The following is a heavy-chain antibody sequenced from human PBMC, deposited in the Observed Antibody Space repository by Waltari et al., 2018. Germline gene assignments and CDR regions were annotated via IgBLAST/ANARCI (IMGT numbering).Heavy chain of an antibody. CDR1: GGSISSGSSY. Sequence: QVQLQESGPGLVKPSQTLSLTCTVSGGSISSGSSYWSWIRQPAGKGLEWIGRIYTSGSTNYNPSLKSRVTISGDTSKNQFSLKLSSVTAADTAVYYCARAYSSSWYGSAFDIWGQGTMVTVSS. V-gene: IGHV4-61*02. J-gene: IGHJ3*02. CDR2: IYTSGST. CDR3: ARAYSSSWYGSAFDI. D-gene: IGHD6-13*01.